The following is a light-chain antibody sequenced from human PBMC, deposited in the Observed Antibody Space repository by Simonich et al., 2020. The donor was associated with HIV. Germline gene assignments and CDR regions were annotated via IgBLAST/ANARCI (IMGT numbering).Light chain of an antibody. J-gene: IGKJ4*01. CDR2: VAS. Sequence: DIVMTQSPDSLAVSLGERAPINCKSSQSVLYSSNNRKYLAWYQQKPGPPPKLLIYVASTRESGFPDRFSASGSGTDFTLTISSLQAEDVAVYYCQQYYSTPSFGGGTKVEIK. CDR3: QQYYSTPS. V-gene: IGKV4-1*01. CDR1: QSVLYSSNNRKY.